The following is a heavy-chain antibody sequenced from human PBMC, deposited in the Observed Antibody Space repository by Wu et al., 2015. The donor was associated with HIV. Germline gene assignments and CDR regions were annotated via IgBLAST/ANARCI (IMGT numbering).Heavy chain of an antibody. CDR1: GGTYRDHG. V-gene: IGHV1-69*15. CDR2: IIPLFATP. D-gene: IGHD4-11*01. J-gene: IGHJ3*02. Sequence: QVQLEQSGAEVKKPGSSMRVSCKASGGTYRDHGINWLRQAPGQGLEWVAKIIPLFATPHYAQNFQGRITLAADDSTSVAFMEMKNLTSEDTAMYYCARALMTTPPGAFDIWGRGTMVTVSS. CDR3: ARALMTTPPGAFDI.